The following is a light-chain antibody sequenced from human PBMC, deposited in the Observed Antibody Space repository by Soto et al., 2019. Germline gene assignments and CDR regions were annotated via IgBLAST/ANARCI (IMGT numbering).Light chain of an antibody. CDR2: RNN. CDR3: AAWGDSLSGVV. V-gene: IGLV1-47*01. Sequence: QSALTHPPSASGTPGQRVTISCSGSSSNIGSNYVYWYQQLPGAAPKLLIYRNNQRPSGVPDRFSGSKSGTSASLAISGLRSEDEADYYCAAWGDSLSGVVFGGGTKVTVL. CDR1: SSNIGSNY. J-gene: IGLJ2*01.